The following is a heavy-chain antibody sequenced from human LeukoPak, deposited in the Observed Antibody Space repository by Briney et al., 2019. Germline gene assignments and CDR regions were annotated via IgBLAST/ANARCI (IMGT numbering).Heavy chain of an antibody. V-gene: IGHV3-7*01. Sequence: GGSLRLSCTASGFTFSNFWMGWVRQAPGKGLEWVANIKQDETEKFYLGSVKGRFTISRDNSKNTLYLQMNSLRAEDTAVYYCARVPPYGDSTLGMDVWGQGTTVTVSS. CDR1: GFTFSNFW. J-gene: IGHJ6*02. CDR3: ARVPPYGDSTLGMDV. D-gene: IGHD4-17*01. CDR2: IKQDETEK.